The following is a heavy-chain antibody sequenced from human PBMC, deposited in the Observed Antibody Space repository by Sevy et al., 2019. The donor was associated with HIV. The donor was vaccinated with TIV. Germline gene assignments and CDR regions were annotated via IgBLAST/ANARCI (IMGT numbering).Heavy chain of an antibody. Sequence: GGSLRLSCTASGFTFSSCAMTWFRQAPGRGLEWISSVSGNGGTTYYADSVKGRFTISRDNSKNTVYLQMNSLRAEDTALYYCAQDFYGSGSYYTTDYWGQRTLVTVSS. CDR1: GFTFSSCA. V-gene: IGHV3-23*01. CDR2: VSGNGGTT. D-gene: IGHD3-10*01. J-gene: IGHJ4*01. CDR3: AQDFYGSGSYYTTDY.